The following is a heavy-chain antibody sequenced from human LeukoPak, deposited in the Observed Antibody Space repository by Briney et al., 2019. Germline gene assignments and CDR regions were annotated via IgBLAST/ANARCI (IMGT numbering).Heavy chain of an antibody. Sequence: GGSLRPSCVGSGFTFGEYGMHWVRQVPGQGLEWVSHITWDGGSTYYAGSVKGRFTISRDNSKNSLYLQMNSLGAEDTALYYCAKDIHIGHGSGWPESWGQGTLVTVSS. J-gene: IGHJ5*02. CDR3: AKDIHIGHGSGWPES. CDR1: GFTFGEYG. CDR2: ITWDGGST. V-gene: IGHV3-43D*03. D-gene: IGHD6-19*01.